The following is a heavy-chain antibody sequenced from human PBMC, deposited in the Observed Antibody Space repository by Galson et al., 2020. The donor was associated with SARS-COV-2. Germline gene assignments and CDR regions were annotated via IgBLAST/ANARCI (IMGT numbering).Heavy chain of an antibody. J-gene: IGHJ1*01. Sequence: SETLSLTCTVSGGSISSGGYYWSWIRQHPGKGLEWIGYIYYSGSTYYNPSLKSRVTISVDTSKNQFSLKLSSVTAADTAVYYCARAYSSSWYVEYFQHWGQGTLVTVSS. CDR3: ARAYSSSWYVEYFQH. D-gene: IGHD6-13*01. CDR2: IYYSGST. CDR1: GGSISSGGYY. V-gene: IGHV4-31*03.